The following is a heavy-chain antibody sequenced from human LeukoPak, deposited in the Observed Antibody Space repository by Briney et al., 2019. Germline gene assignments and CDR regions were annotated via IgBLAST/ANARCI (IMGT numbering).Heavy chain of an antibody. J-gene: IGHJ4*02. CDR3: ARDLEVLRYFDPVPYFDY. CDR1: GFTFSSYW. Sequence: GGSLRLSCAASGFTFSSYWMSWVRQAPGKGLEWVSYISSSSSTIYYADSVKGRFTISRDNAKNSLYLQMNSLRAEDTAVYYCARDLEVLRYFDPVPYFDYWGQGTLVTVSS. V-gene: IGHV3-48*04. CDR2: ISSSSSTI. D-gene: IGHD3-9*01.